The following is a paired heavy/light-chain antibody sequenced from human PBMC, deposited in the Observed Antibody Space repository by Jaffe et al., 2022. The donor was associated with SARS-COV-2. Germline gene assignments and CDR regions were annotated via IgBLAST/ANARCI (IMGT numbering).Light chain of an antibody. CDR1: QTVGRN. V-gene: IGKV3-15*01. Sequence: EIVLTQSPATLSVSPGESATLSCRASQTVGRNLAWYQQKPGQAPRLLIYGASIRATGIPDRFSGSGSETETEFTLTISSLQPEDFAVYYCQQYSYWPPITFGQGTKVDIK. CDR3: QQYSYWPPIT. CDR2: GAS. J-gene: IGKJ1*01.
Heavy chain of an antibody. D-gene: IGHD2-21*01. V-gene: IGHV2-70*01. CDR1: GFSLNTPGVR. Sequence: QVTLTESGPALVKPTQTLTLTCSFSGFSLNTPGVRVSWIRQPPGKALEWLALVDWADDKYFNASLKTRLSISRDTSKNQVVLRMTSMNPADTATYFCARSYSTSTSFDLWGRGTLVTVSS. CDR3: ARSYSTSTSFDL. J-gene: IGHJ2*01. CDR2: VDWADDK.